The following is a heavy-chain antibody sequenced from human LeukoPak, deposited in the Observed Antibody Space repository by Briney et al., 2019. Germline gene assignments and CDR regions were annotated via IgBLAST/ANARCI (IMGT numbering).Heavy chain of an antibody. Sequence: GGSLRLSCAASGFTLSSYAMTWVRQAPGKGLEWVSGITSSGASTYYAASVKGRFTVSRDNSENTLYLQINNLSAEDTGTYYCVKDEDLYSPTWYLFEDWGQGTLVTVSS. CDR2: ITSSGAST. D-gene: IGHD5-12*01. V-gene: IGHV3-23*01. CDR1: GFTLSSYA. J-gene: IGHJ4*02. CDR3: VKDEDLYSPTWYLFED.